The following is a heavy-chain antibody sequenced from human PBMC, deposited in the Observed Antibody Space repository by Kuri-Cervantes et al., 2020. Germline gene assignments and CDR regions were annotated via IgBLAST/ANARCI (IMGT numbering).Heavy chain of an antibody. Sequence: SQTLSLTCAVSGGPIRSGGYSWSWIRQPPGKGLEWIGYIYHSGSTYYNPSLKSRVTISVDRSKNQFSLKLSSVTAADTAVYYCAGRHYDFWSGAEYYYGMDVWGQGTTVTVSS. D-gene: IGHD3-3*01. CDR3: AGRHYDFWSGAEYYYGMDV. V-gene: IGHV4-30-2*01. CDR2: IYHSGST. J-gene: IGHJ6*02. CDR1: GGPIRSGGYS.